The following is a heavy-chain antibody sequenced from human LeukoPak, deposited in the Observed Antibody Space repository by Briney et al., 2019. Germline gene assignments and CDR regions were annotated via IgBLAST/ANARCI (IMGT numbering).Heavy chain of an antibody. V-gene: IGHV3-23*01. CDR2: ISGSGGST. J-gene: IGHJ4*02. CDR1: GFTFSSYA. Sequence: PGGSLRLSCAASGFTFSSYAMSWVRQAPGKGLEWVSAISGSGGSTYYADSVKGRFTLSRDNSKNTLYLQMNSLRAEDTAVYYCAKVGYYDTSGTEGEVDYWGQETLVTVSS. CDR3: AKVGYYDTSGTEGEVDY. D-gene: IGHD3-22*01.